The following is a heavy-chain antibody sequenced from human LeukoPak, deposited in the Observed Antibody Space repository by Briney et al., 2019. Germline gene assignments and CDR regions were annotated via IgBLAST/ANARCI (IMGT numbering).Heavy chain of an antibody. D-gene: IGHD6-13*01. CDR2: IYYSGNS. Sequence: PSETLSLTCTVSGGSISSGGYYWNWIRQHPGKGLEWIGYIYYSGNSHYNPSLKGRVSISVDTSKNQFPLKLNSVTAADTAVYYCARENSVAEAGYFDYWGQGTLVSVSS. CDR3: ARENSVAEAGYFDY. J-gene: IGHJ4*02. V-gene: IGHV4-31*03. CDR1: GGSISSGGYY.